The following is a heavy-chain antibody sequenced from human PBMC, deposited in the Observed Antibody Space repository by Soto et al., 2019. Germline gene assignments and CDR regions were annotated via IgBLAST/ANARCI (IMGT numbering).Heavy chain of an antibody. Sequence: QVQLQESGPGLVKPSETLSLTCTVSGGSISSYYWSWIRQPPGKGLEWIGYIYYSGSTNYNPALKSRVTISVDTSKNQFSLKLSSVTAADTAVYYCARGDSSSSLNFDYLGQGTLVTVSS. CDR1: GGSISSYY. CDR2: IYYSGST. D-gene: IGHD6-6*01. V-gene: IGHV4-59*01. CDR3: ARGDSSSSLNFDY. J-gene: IGHJ4*02.